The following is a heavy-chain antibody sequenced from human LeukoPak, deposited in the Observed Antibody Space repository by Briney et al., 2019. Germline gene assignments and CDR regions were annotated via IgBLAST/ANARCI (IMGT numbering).Heavy chain of an antibody. J-gene: IGHJ3*02. CDR2: MNPNSGNT. CDR3: ARVGAYCGGDCYPWAFDI. D-gene: IGHD2-21*02. V-gene: IGHV1-8*01. Sequence: ASVKVSCKASGYTFTSYDINWVRQATGQGLEWMGWMNPNSGNTGYAQKFQGRVTMTRNTSISTAYMELSSLRSEDTAVYYCARVGAYCGGDCYPWAFDIWGQGTMVTVSS. CDR1: GYTFTSYD.